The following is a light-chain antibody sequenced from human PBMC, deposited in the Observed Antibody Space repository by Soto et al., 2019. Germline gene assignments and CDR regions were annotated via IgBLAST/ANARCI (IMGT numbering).Light chain of an antibody. V-gene: IGKV3-20*01. J-gene: IGKJ1*01. Sequence: EIVLTQSPATLSVSPGERATLSCRASQSVSSNLAWYQQKPGQAPRLLIYGASTRATGISDRFSGSGSGTDFTLTISRLEAEDFAVYYCQQYGSSPRTFGQGTKVDI. CDR3: QQYGSSPRT. CDR2: GAS. CDR1: QSVSSN.